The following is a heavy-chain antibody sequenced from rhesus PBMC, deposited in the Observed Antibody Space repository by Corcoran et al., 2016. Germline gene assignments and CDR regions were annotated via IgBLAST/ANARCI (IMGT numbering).Heavy chain of an antibody. V-gene: IGHV4-80*01. CDR3: ARDRYNLSNV. CDR1: GASISSYW. D-gene: IGHD3-3*01. CDR2: INGNIAST. J-gene: IGHJ5-1*01. Sequence: QVQLQESGPGLVKPSETLSLTCAVSGASISSYWWSWIRTPPGKGLEWIGEINGNIASTSYNPSRKSRVSISKDASKNQFSLKLNAVTAADTAVYYCARDRYNLSNVWGPGVLVTVSS.